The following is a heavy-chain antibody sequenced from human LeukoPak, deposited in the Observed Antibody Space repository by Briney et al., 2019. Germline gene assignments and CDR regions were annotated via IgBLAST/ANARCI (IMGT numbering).Heavy chain of an antibody. CDR3: ARPSSGYSIDY. J-gene: IGHJ4*02. V-gene: IGHV3-11*06. CDR1: GFTFSEYY. Sequence: GGSLRLSCAPSGFTFSEYYMSWIRQAPGKGLEWVSYISSSSSYTNHADSVKGRFTISRDNAKNSLYLQMNSLRAEDTAVYYCARPSSGYSIDYWGQGTLVTVSS. D-gene: IGHD3-22*01. CDR2: ISSSSSYT.